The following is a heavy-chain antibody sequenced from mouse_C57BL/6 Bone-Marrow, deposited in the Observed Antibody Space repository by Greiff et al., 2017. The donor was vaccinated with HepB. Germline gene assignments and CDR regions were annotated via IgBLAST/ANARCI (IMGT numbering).Heavy chain of an antibody. V-gene: IGHV5-12*01. J-gene: IGHJ4*01. CDR2: ISNGGGST. D-gene: IGHD2-12*01. Sequence: EVMLVESGGGLVQPGGSLKLSCAASGFTFSDYYMYWVRQTPEKRLEWVAYISNGGGSTYYPDTVKGRFTISRDNAKNTLYLQMSRLKSEDTAMYYCARGRRGLGAMDYWGQGTSVTVSS. CDR1: GFTFSDYY. CDR3: ARGRRGLGAMDY.